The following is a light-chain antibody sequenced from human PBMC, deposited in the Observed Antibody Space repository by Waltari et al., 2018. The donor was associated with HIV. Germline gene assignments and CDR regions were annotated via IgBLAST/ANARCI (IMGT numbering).Light chain of an antibody. J-gene: IGLJ2*01. CDR3: LLSYGVTMV. CDR2: DTG. CDR1: TGTVTSGHY. Sequence: QAVVTQEPSLAVSPGETVTLTCGSSTGTVTSGHYPCWFQQKPGQAPRTLIFDTGNKHPWTPARFSGNLSGGKAALTLSGARLEDEADYYCLLSYGVTMVFGGGTKLTVL. V-gene: IGLV7-46*01.